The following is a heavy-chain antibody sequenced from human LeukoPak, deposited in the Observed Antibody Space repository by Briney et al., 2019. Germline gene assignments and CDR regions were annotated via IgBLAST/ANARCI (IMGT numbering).Heavy chain of an antibody. CDR1: GFTFSSYA. J-gene: IGHJ4*02. CDR2: ISGSSGST. Sequence: GGSLRLSCAASGFTFSSYAMSWVRQAPGKGLEWVSAISGSSGSTYYADSVKGRFTISRDNSKNTLYLQMNSLRAEDTAVYYCARNENSGWGYFDYWGQGTLVTVSS. V-gene: IGHV3-23*01. CDR3: ARNENSGWGYFDY. D-gene: IGHD5-12*01.